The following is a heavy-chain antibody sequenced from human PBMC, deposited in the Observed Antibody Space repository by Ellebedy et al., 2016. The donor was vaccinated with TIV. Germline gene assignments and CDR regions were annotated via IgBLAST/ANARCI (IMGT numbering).Heavy chain of an antibody. D-gene: IGHD2-8*01. Sequence: GSLRLSCTVSGGSISSITYYWGWIRQPPGKGLEWIGSIYYSGSTNYNPSLKSRVTISVDTSKNQFSLKLSSVTAADTAVYYCARLGMLLESRGDYWGQGTQVTVSS. CDR2: IYYSGST. CDR1: GGSISSITYY. CDR3: ARLGMLLESRGDY. V-gene: IGHV4-39*01. J-gene: IGHJ4*02.